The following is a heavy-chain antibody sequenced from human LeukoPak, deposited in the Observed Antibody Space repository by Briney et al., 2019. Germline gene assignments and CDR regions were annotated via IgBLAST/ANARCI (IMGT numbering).Heavy chain of an antibody. D-gene: IGHD7-27*01. CDR1: GGSISSTEW. CDR2: IHHSGGT. J-gene: IGHJ4*02. V-gene: IGHV4-4*02. Sequence: NPSGTLSLTCAVSGGSISSTEWYTWVRQPPGQGLEWIGEIHHSGGTNYNVSLKSRVTISLDKSKNQFSLDLTSMTAADTAVRYCATRWVLTGEPYWGQGTLVTVSS. CDR3: ATRWVLTGEPY.